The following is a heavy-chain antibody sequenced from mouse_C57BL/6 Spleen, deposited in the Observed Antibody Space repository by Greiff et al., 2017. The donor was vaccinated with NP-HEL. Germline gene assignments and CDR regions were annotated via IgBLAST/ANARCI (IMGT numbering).Heavy chain of an antibody. CDR3: GGTAVDD. J-gene: IGHJ4*01. V-gene: IGHV5-17*01. CDR1: GFTFSDYG. CDR2: ISSGSSSI. Sequence: EVQRVESGGGLVKPGGSLKLSCAASGFTFSDYGMHWVRQAPEKGLEWVAYISSGSSSIYYADTVKGRFTISRDNAKNTLFLQMASRRSGEAAGYYCGGTAVDDWGQGTSVTVSS.